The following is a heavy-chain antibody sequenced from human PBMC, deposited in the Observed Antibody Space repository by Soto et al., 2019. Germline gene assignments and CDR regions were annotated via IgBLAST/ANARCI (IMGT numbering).Heavy chain of an antibody. D-gene: IGHD4-17*01. CDR3: ARDPPFSGILRGTPLMDV. J-gene: IGHJ6*02. CDR1: GYSFTTHG. Sequence: ASVKVSCKASGYSFTTHGISWVRRAPGHGLEWMGWISAYNGDTHYVQRFQGRLTMTTDTSTSTGYMELRSLTSDDTAVYYCARDPPFSGILRGTPLMDVWGQGTTVTVSS. V-gene: IGHV1-18*04. CDR2: ISAYNGDT.